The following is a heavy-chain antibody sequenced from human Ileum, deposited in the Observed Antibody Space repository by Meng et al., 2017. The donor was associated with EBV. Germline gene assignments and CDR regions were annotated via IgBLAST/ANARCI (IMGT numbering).Heavy chain of an antibody. D-gene: IGHD3-10*01. CDR3: LRGSGGSV. CDR1: GDSITNHNW. CDR2: IPHRGSS. J-gene: IGHJ1*01. V-gene: IGHV4-4*02. Sequence: VQPQESGPALVKPSETLSLTCAVSGDSITNHNWWAWVRQPPGKGLEWIGEIPHRGSSAYSPSLKSRVSMSIDKSKNQFSLKLTSVTAADTAVYHCLRGSGGSVWGQGTLVTVSS.